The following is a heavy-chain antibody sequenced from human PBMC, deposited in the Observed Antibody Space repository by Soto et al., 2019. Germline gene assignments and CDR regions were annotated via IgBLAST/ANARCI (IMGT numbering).Heavy chain of an antibody. CDR1: GFTVSSKY. D-gene: IGHD1-7*01. J-gene: IGHJ6*03. CDR2: IQSGGPT. V-gene: IGHV3-66*01. Sequence: LRLSCAASGFTVSSKYMSWVRQAPGKGLEWVSLIQSGGPTYYADSVKGRFTISRDTSENTLHLQMDSLRAEDTAVYYCARAGTSLGYYYMDVWGKGTTVTVSS. CDR3: ARAGTSLGYYYMDV.